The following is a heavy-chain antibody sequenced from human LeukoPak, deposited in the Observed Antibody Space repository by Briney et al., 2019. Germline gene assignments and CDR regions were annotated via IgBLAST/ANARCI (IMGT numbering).Heavy chain of an antibody. Sequence: SETLSLTCVVSGGSVSGYYWGWIRQPPGKGLEWIGSIYYSGSTYYNPSLKSRVTISLDTSKNQFSLKLNSVTAADTAVYYCARRGDFWGQGTLVTVSS. J-gene: IGHJ4*02. CDR1: GGSVSGYY. CDR3: ARRGDF. CDR2: IYYSGST. V-gene: IGHV4-39*01.